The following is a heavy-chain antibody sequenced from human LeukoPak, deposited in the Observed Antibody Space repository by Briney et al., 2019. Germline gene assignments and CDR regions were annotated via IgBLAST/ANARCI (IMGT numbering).Heavy chain of an antibody. D-gene: IGHD4-17*01. CDR2: ISSRSSYI. J-gene: IGHJ4*02. CDR1: GFTFSSYS. Sequence: GGSLRLSCAASGFTFSSYSMNWVRQAPGKGLEWVSSISSRSSYIYYADSVKGRFTISRENAKKSLYLQMNSLRAEETAIYYCARVEVTVTSNVFDYWGQGTLVTVSS. V-gene: IGHV3-21*01. CDR3: ARVEVTVTSNVFDY.